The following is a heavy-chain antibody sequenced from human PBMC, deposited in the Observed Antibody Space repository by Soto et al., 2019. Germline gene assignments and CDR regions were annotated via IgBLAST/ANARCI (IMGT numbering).Heavy chain of an antibody. Sequence: QVQLVQSGAEVKNPGASVKVSCKASGYTFTRYGIGWARQAPGQGLEWMGWINTYNGNTNYAQNVQGRVPLTTDTSTSTAYMGLRSLRSNDTAIYYCAMVDVYVTPSPQDVWGQGTTVIVSS. CDR1: GYTFTRYG. V-gene: IGHV1-18*01. CDR3: AMVDVYVTPSPQDV. J-gene: IGHJ6*02. D-gene: IGHD3-16*01. CDR2: INTYNGNT.